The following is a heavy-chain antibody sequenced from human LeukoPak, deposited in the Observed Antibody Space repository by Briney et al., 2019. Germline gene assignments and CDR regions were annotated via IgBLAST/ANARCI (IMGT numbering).Heavy chain of an antibody. CDR1: GGSFSGYY. CDR3: ARGAERLDSSFDY. V-gene: IGHV4-34*01. CDR2: INHSGST. D-gene: IGHD2-21*01. Sequence: SSETLSLTCAVYGGSFSGYYWSWIRQTPWKGLEWIGEINHSGSTNYNPSLKSRVTISVDTSKNQFSLKLSSVTAADTAVYYCARGAERLDSSFDYWGQGTLVTVSS. J-gene: IGHJ4*02.